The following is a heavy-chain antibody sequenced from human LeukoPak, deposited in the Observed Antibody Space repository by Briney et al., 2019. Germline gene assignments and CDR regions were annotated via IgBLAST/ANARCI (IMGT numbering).Heavy chain of an antibody. CDR2: ISGSGGST. Sequence: PGGSLRLSRAASGFTFSSYAMSWVRQAPGKGLEWVSAISGSGGSTYYADSVKGRFTISRDDAKNSLYLQVNSLRAEDRAVYYCARSPLGWSGYYYNYWGQGTLVTVSS. J-gene: IGHJ4*02. D-gene: IGHD3-3*01. V-gene: IGHV3-23*01. CDR3: ARSPLGWSGYYYNY. CDR1: GFTFSSYA.